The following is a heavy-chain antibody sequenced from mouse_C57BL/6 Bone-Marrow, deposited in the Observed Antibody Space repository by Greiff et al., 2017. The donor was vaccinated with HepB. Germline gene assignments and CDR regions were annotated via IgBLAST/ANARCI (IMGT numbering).Heavy chain of an antibody. Sequence: DVMLVESGGGLVKPGGSLKLSCAASGFTFSSYAMSWVRQTPEKRLEWVATISDGGSYTYYPDNVKGRFTISRDNAKNNLYLQMSHLKSEDTAMYYCARDWTGTRAMDYWGQGTSVTVSS. CDR1: GFTFSSYA. CDR3: ARDWTGTRAMDY. D-gene: IGHD4-1*01. J-gene: IGHJ4*01. CDR2: ISDGGSYT. V-gene: IGHV5-4*01.